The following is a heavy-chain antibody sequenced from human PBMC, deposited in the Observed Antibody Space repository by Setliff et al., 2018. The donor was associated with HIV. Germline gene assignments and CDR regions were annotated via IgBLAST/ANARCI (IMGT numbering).Heavy chain of an antibody. CDR2: ISYSGNT. D-gene: IGHD3-10*01. CDR3: ARGRDYYGSGSYFNGRANSYYFMDV. V-gene: IGHV4-30-4*08. CDR1: IGSISSGDYY. J-gene: IGHJ6*03. Sequence: SETLSLTCSLSIGSISSGDYYWSWIRQPPGKGLEWIGYISYSGNTYYNPSLKSRVTISIDTSKNQFSLKLSSVTAADTAVYYCARGRDYYGSGSYFNGRANSYYFMDVWGKGTTVTVSS.